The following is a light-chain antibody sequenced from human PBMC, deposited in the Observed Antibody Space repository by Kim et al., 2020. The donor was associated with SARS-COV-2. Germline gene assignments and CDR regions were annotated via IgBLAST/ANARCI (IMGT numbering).Light chain of an antibody. J-gene: IGKJ2*01. CDR1: QDISNY. Sequence: DIQMTQSPPSLSASVGDRVTITCQASQDISNYLNWYQQKPGKAPKLLIYDASNLETGVPSRFSGSGSGTDFTFTISSLQPEDIATYYCQQYDNLPSTFGQGTKLEIK. V-gene: IGKV1-33*01. CDR3: QQYDNLPST. CDR2: DAS.